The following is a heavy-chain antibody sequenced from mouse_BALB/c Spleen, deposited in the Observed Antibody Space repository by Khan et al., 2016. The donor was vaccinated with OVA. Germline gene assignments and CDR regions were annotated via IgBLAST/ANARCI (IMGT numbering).Heavy chain of an antibody. V-gene: IGHV3-2*02. CDR2: ISSSGSA. D-gene: IGHD2-14*01. Sequence: EVQLQESGPGLVKPSQSLSLTCTVTGYSITSDYARNWIRQFPGDRLEWMGYISSSGSASYNPSLKSRISITRDTSKNQFFLQLKSVTTEDTATYFCARSLYYSYGYGLDYWGRGSSVTVSS. CDR3: ARSLYYSYGYGLDY. J-gene: IGHJ4*01. CDR1: GYSITSDYA.